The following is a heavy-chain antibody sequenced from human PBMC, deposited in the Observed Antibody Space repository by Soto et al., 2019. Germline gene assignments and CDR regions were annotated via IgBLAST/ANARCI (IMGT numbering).Heavy chain of an antibody. D-gene: IGHD3-22*01. J-gene: IGHJ4*02. Sequence: QVQLQESGPGLVKPSQTLSLTCTVSGGSISSGTYHWTWIRQHPGKGLEWIGYIYYSGSTYYNPSLTSRVTISVDTSKNQFSLRLSSVTAADTAVYYCAREMNYYDTSGDSHFDCWGQGTLVTVSS. CDR1: GGSISSGTYH. CDR2: IYYSGST. V-gene: IGHV4-31*03. CDR3: AREMNYYDTSGDSHFDC.